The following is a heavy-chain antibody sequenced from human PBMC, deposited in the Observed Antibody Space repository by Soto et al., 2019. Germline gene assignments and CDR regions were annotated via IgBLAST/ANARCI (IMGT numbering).Heavy chain of an antibody. Sequence: PGGSLRLSCAASGFTFSSYSMNWVRQAPGKGLEWVSSISSSSSYIYYANSVKGRFTVSRGNAKNSLYLLMNSLRAEDTAVYYSARERPRGTHFDYWGRGTLVTVSS. J-gene: IGHJ4*02. CDR2: ISSSSSYI. V-gene: IGHV3-21*01. CDR3: ARERPRGTHFDY. D-gene: IGHD1-1*01. CDR1: GFTFSSYS.